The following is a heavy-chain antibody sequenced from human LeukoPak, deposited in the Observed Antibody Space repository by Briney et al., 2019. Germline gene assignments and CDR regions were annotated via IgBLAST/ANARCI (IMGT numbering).Heavy chain of an antibody. V-gene: IGHV1-8*02. CDR2: INPNSGNT. CDR3: ARGRRQSSGYYYKHDY. J-gene: IGHJ4*02. D-gene: IGHD3-22*01. Sequence: ASVKVSCKASGYTFTGYYMHWVRQAPGQGLEWMGWINPNSGNTGYAQKFQGRVTMTRNTSISTAYMELSSLRSEDTAVYYCARGRRQSSGYYYKHDYWGQGTLVTVSS. CDR1: GYTFTGYY.